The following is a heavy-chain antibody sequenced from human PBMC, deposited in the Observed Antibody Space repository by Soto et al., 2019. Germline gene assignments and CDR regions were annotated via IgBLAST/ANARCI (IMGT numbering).Heavy chain of an antibody. D-gene: IGHD2-15*01. CDR2: ITAYNGNT. V-gene: IGHV1-18*01. J-gene: IGHJ3*02. CDR1: GYTFTSFG. Sequence: QVQLVQSGAEVKKPGASVKVSCKASGYTFTSFGISWVRQAPGQGLEWMGWITAYNGNTNYAENLQGRVTMTTGTSTSTAYMELRSMRSDDTSVYYCASHHRGGSDAFDIWGQGIMVTGSS. CDR3: ASHHRGGSDAFDI.